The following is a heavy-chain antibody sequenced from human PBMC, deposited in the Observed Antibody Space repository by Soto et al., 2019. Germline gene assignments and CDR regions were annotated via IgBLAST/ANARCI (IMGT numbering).Heavy chain of an antibody. D-gene: IGHD6-13*01. CDR3: ARGWYEGY. Sequence: QVQLQQWGAGLLKPSETLSLTCAVYGGSFSGYYWSWIRQPPGKGLEWIGEINHSGSTNYNPSLKSRVTISVDTSKNQFSLKLSSVTAAHTAVYYCARGWYEGYWGQGTLVTVSS. V-gene: IGHV4-34*01. CDR1: GGSFSGYY. CDR2: INHSGST. J-gene: IGHJ4*02.